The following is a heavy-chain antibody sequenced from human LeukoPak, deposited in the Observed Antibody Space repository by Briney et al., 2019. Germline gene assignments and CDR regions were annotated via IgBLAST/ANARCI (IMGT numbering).Heavy chain of an antibody. CDR2: ISTSGTAV. Sequence: GGSLRLSCAASGFTFSSYEMYWVRQAPGKGLEWVSYISTSGTAVHYADSVKGRFTISRDNAKNSLYLQMNSLRAEDTAVYYCGRVVYDSSGLPTWGQGALVTVSS. J-gene: IGHJ5*02. CDR1: GFTFSSYE. D-gene: IGHD3-22*01. V-gene: IGHV3-48*03. CDR3: GRVVYDSSGLPT.